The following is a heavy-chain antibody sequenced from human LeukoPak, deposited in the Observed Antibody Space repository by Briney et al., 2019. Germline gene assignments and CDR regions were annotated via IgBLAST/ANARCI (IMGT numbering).Heavy chain of an antibody. V-gene: IGHV3-21*01. CDR3: ASYYDSSGYWDYYYGMDV. Sequence: PGGSLRLSCAASGFTLSSYSMNWVRQAPGKGLEWVSSISSSSSYIYYADSVKGRFTISRDNAKNSLYLQMNSLRAEDTAVYYCASYYDSSGYWDYYYGMDVWGQGTTVTVSS. D-gene: IGHD3-22*01. CDR2: ISSSSSYI. CDR1: GFTLSSYS. J-gene: IGHJ6*02.